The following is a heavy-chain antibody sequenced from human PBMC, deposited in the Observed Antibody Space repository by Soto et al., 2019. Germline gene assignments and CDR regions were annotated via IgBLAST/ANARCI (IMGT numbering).Heavy chain of an antibody. D-gene: IGHD4-17*01. CDR1: GFTFSSYA. V-gene: IGHV3-23*01. Sequence: GGSLRLSCTASGFTFSSYAMTWVRQAPGRGLEGVSGITASGGRTYYADSGQGRFTISRDNSKSTLYLQMNSLRAEDTAVYYCAKDTRYADYVRWFDSWGQGTLVTVSS. CDR3: AKDTRYADYVRWFDS. CDR2: ITASGGRT. J-gene: IGHJ5*01.